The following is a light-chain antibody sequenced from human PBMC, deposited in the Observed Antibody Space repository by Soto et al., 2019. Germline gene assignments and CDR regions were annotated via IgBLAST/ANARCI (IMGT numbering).Light chain of an antibody. Sequence: DIVMTQSPDSLAVSLGERATINCKSSQSVLYNSNNKNYLVWYQQKPGQPPKLLISWASTRESGVPDRFSGSGSGTDFTLTITSLQPEDIATYYCQQYDNLLGDTFGPGTKVDIK. V-gene: IGKV4-1*01. J-gene: IGKJ3*01. CDR2: WAS. CDR1: QSVLYNSNNKNY. CDR3: QQYDNLLGDT.